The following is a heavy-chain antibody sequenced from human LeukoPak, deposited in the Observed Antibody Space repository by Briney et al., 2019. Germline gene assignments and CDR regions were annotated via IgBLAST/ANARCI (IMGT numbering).Heavy chain of an antibody. V-gene: IGHV3-7*01. CDR3: SRSLDY. Sequence: GGSLRLSCTAPGFPFRGCWMDWVRQAPGKGMEWVANINQDGSEQYYAASVKGRFTISRDNAKNSLYLQMNSLRAEDTAVYYCSRSLDYWGQGALVTVSS. CDR1: GFPFRGCW. J-gene: IGHJ4*02. CDR2: INQDGSEQ.